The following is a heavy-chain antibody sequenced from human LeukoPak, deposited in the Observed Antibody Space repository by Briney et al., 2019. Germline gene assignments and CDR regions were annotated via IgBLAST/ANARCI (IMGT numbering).Heavy chain of an antibody. CDR1: GFIFSNYE. J-gene: IGHJ6*04. Sequence: GGSLRLSCPASGFIFSNYEMNWVRQAAGKGLEWVSYISSSGSTIYYADSVKGRFTISRDNAKNSLYLQMNSLRAEDTAVYYCAELGITMIGGVWGKGTTVTISS. CDR3: AELGITMIGGV. D-gene: IGHD3-10*02. V-gene: IGHV3-48*03. CDR2: ISSSGSTI.